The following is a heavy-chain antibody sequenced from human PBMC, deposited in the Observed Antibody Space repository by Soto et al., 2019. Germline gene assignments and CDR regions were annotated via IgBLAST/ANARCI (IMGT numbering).Heavy chain of an antibody. CDR3: ARGDTFGGVIVARRGWYFDL. CDR2: IYYSGST. J-gene: IGHJ2*01. Sequence: QLQLQESGPGLVKPSETLSLTCTVSGGSISSSSYYWGWIRQPPGKGLEWIGSIYYSGSTYYNPSLKSRVTISVDTSKNQFSLKLSSVTAADTAVYYCARGDTFGGVIVARRGWYFDLWGRGTLVTVSS. V-gene: IGHV4-39*01. D-gene: IGHD3-16*02. CDR1: GGSISSSSYY.